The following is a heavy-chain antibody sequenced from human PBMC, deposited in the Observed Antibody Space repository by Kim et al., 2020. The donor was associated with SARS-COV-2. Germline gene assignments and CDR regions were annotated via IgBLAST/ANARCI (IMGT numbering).Heavy chain of an antibody. V-gene: IGHV3-11*05. Sequence: YTNYADSVKGRFTISRDNDKNSLYLQMNSLRAEDTAVYYCARGGGWLQLEGGQGTLVTVSS. CDR3: ARGGGWLQLE. D-gene: IGHD5-12*01. CDR2: YT. J-gene: IGHJ4*02.